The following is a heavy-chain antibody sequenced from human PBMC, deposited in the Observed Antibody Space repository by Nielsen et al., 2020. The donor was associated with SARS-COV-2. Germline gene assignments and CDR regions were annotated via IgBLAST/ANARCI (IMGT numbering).Heavy chain of an antibody. CDR1: GFAVSSNY. J-gene: IGHJ2*01. V-gene: IGHV3-66*01. CDR3: ARGGYFDI. Sequence: GESLKISCAASGFAVSSNYLSWVRQAPGKGLERVSITYSAGNTNYADSVKGRFTISRDDSKNTLYLQMNSLRVEDTAVYYCARGGYFDIWGRGTLVTVSS. CDR2: TYSAGNT. D-gene: IGHD1-26*01.